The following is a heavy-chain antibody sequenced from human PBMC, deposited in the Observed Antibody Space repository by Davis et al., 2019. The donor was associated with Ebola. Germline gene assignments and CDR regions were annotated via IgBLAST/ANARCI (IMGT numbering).Heavy chain of an antibody. CDR1: GYTFTGYY. CDR2: INTNSGGT. D-gene: IGHD3-10*01. V-gene: IGHV1-2*06. J-gene: IGHJ4*02. Sequence: AASVKVSCKASGYTFTGYYMHWVRQAPGQGLEWMGRINTNSGGTNYAQKFQGRVTMTRDTPITTVYMELSSLRSGDTAVYYCARESDYYGSEFFDYWGQGPLVSVSS. CDR3: ARESDYYGSEFFDY.